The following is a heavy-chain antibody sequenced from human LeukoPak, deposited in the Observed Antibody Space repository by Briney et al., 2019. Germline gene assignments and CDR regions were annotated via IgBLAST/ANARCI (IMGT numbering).Heavy chain of an antibody. J-gene: IGHJ4*02. Sequence: PGGSLRLSCAASGFTLPTYWMHWVRQAPGEGLEWVARINGDGSATHYADSVKGRFTIPRDNAKNTLYLQMNSLRAEDTAVYYCAREPDTAMDYWGQGTLVTVSS. V-gene: IGHV3-74*01. CDR3: AREPDTAMDY. D-gene: IGHD5-18*01. CDR2: INGDGSAT. CDR1: GFTLPTYW.